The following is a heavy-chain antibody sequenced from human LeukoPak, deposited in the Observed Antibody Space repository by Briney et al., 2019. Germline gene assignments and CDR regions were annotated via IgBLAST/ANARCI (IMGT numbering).Heavy chain of an antibody. CDR3: ARESGSCSGGSCYSYFDY. J-gene: IGHJ4*02. D-gene: IGHD2-15*01. Sequence: SETLSLICTVSGGSITSGSYYWGWIRQPPGKGLEWIGYIYYSGSTNYNPSLKSRVTISVDTSKNQFSLKLSSVTAADTAVYYCARESGSCSGGSCYSYFDYWGQGTLVTVSS. CDR1: GGSITSGSYY. CDR2: IYYSGST. V-gene: IGHV4-61*01.